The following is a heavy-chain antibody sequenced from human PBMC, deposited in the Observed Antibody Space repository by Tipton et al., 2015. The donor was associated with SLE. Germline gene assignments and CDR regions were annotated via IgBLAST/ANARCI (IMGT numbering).Heavy chain of an antibody. Sequence: GSLRLSCAASRFTFSSYSMNWVRQAPGKGLEWVSSISSSSSYIYYADSVKGRFTISRDNAKNSLYLQMNSLRAEDTAVYYCARDWGLYSSLGSWGQGTLVTVSS. J-gene: IGHJ4*02. CDR2: ISSSSSYI. CDR1: RFTFSSYS. CDR3: ARDWGLYSSLGS. V-gene: IGHV3-21*01. D-gene: IGHD6-19*01.